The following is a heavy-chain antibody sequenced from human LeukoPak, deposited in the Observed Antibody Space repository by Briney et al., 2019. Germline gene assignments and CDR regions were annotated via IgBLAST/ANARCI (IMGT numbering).Heavy chain of an antibody. J-gene: IGHJ4*02. CDR3: ARVGSRYCSGANCYDGF. CDR2: ISYDGNNQ. D-gene: IGHD2-15*01. V-gene: IGHV3-30-3*01. Sequence: GGSLRLSCAVSGFSFSSLAMHWVRQAPGKGLEWVAFISYDGNNQYYADSVKGRFTISRDNSKNTLYLQMNNLRAEDTAIYYCARVGSRYCSGANCYDGFWGQGTLVSVSS. CDR1: GFSFSSLA.